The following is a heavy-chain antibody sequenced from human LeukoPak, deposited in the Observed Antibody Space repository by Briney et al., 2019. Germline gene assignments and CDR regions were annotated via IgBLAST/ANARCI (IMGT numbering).Heavy chain of an antibody. D-gene: IGHD3-22*01. V-gene: IGHV1-46*01. CDR2: INPSGGST. CDR1: GYTFTSYY. J-gene: IGHJ5*02. Sequence: ASVKVSCKASGYTFTSYYMHWVRQAPGQGLEWMGIINPSGGSTSYAQKFQGRVTMTRDTSTSTVYMELSSLRSEDTAVYYCAREVRGTYYYDSSGSGFDPWGQGTLVTVSS. CDR3: AREVRGTYYYDSSGSGFDP.